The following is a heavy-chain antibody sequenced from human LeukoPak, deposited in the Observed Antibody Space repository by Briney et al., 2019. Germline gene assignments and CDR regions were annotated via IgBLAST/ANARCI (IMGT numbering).Heavy chain of an antibody. CDR2: IYSSGST. J-gene: IGHJ5*02. Sequence: SETLSLTCTVSVGSITSCYGSWIRQPAGKGLEWIGRIYSSGSTNYNPSLKSRVTMSVDTSKNQFSLKLTSVTAADTAVYYCARDSLVRGVRWFDPWGQGTLVTVSS. V-gene: IGHV4-4*07. CDR1: VGSITSCY. CDR3: ARDSLVRGVRWFDP. D-gene: IGHD3-10*01.